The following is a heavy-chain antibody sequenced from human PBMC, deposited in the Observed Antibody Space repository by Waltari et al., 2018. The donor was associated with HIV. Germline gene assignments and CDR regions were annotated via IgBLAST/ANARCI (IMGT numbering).Heavy chain of an antibody. CDR1: GISFMSYY. Sequence: ETQLVESGGDAVQSGGSLRLSCRASGISFMSYYMSWVRQAPGKWLQWVAANSGSGLDTFYADSVKGRFSISRDNSKNTLYWQMDSLGAEDSAIYYCAKDKPGAPYFLYDGLGVWGQGTTVTVSS. V-gene: IGHV3-23*04. D-gene: IGHD1-26*01. CDR3: AKDKPGAPYFLYDGLGV. J-gene: IGHJ6*02. CDR2: NSGSGLDT.